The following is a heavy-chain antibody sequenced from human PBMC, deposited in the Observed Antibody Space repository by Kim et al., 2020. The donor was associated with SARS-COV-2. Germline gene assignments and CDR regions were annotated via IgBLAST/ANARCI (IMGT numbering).Heavy chain of an antibody. Sequence: GGSLRLSCAASGFTFSSYDMHWVRQATGKGLEWVSAIGTAGDTYYPGSVKGRFTISRENAKNSLYLQMNSLRAGDTAVYYCAMGVGPNGDPEYFQHWGQGTLVTVSS. V-gene: IGHV3-13*01. CDR1: GFTFSSYD. CDR2: IGTAGDT. J-gene: IGHJ1*01. D-gene: IGHD4-17*01. CDR3: AMGVGPNGDPEYFQH.